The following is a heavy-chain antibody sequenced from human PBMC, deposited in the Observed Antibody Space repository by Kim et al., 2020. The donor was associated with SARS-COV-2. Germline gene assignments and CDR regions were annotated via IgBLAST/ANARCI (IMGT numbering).Heavy chain of an antibody. V-gene: IGHV3-23*01. J-gene: IGHJ4*02. D-gene: IGHD6-19*01. CDR1: GFTFSSYA. CDR3: AKGSGSGWYMDS. Sequence: GGSLRLSCAASGFTFSSYAMTWVRQAPGKGLEWVSAIAGGATFLHYADSVKGRFTISRDNSKNTLYLQMNNLRAEDTAVYYCAKGSGSGWYMDSWGQGTLVTVSS. CDR2: IAGGATFL.